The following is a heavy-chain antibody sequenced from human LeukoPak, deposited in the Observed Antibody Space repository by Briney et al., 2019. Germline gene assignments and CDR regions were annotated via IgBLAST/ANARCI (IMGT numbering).Heavy chain of an antibody. CDR2: IYHSGST. J-gene: IGHJ5*02. Sequence: SETLSLTCTVSGGSISSSSYYWGWIRQPPGKGLEWIGSIYHSGSTNYNPSPKSRVTISVDTSKNQFSLKLSSVTAADTAVYYCARHRKWLQKGGWFDPWGQGTLVTVSS. CDR1: GGSISSSSYY. CDR3: ARHRKWLQKGGWFDP. D-gene: IGHD5-12*01. V-gene: IGHV4-39*01.